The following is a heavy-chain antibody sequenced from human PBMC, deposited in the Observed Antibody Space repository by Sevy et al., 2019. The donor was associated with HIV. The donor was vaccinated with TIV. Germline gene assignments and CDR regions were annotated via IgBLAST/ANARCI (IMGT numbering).Heavy chain of an antibody. D-gene: IGHD6-19*01. CDR2: LWYEGINK. CDR1: EFTFGTYG. CDR3: ARGSLYSSGWSESLDY. V-gene: IGHV3-33*01. J-gene: IGHJ4*02. Sequence: GGSRRLSGVASEFTFGTYGMAGVGQAPGKGRGGWAFLWYEGINKNYGDSVKGRFTISRDNSKNTLYLQMNSLRAEDTAVYYCARGSLYSSGWSESLDYWGQGTLVTVSS.